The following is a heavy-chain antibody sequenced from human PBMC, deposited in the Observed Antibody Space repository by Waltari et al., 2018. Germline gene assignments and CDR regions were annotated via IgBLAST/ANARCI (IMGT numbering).Heavy chain of an antibody. J-gene: IGHJ6*03. CDR2: INHSGST. V-gene: IGHV4-34*01. CDR1: GGSFSGYY. CDR3: ARGARYFDWLLGYYYYYYMDV. Sequence: QVQLQQWGAGLLKPSETLSLTCAVYGGSFSGYYWSWIRQPPGKGLEWIGEINHSGSTNYNPSLKSRVTISVDTSKNQFSLKLSSVTAADTAVYYCARGARYFDWLLGYYYYYYMDVWGKGTTVTVSS. D-gene: IGHD3-9*01.